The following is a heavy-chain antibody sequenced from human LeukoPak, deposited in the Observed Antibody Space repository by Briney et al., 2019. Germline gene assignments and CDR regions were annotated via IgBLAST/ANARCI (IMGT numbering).Heavy chain of an antibody. CDR3: ARDEGYCSGGSCYRSAFDI. CDR1: GYSISSGYY. D-gene: IGHD2-15*01. J-gene: IGHJ3*02. V-gene: IGHV4-38-2*02. CDR2: ISHSGST. Sequence: PSETMSLTCAVSGYSISSGYYWGWIRQPQGKGLEWIGSISHSGSTYYNPSLKSRVTISVDTSKNQFSLKLSSVTAADTAVYYCARDEGYCSGGSCYRSAFDIWGQGTMVTVSS.